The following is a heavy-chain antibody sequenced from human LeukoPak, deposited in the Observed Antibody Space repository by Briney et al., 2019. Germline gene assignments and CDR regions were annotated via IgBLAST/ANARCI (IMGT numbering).Heavy chain of an antibody. D-gene: IGHD6-19*01. V-gene: IGHV4-59*12. J-gene: IGHJ4*02. CDR3: ARERYSSGWYREFDY. CDR2: CFYSGST. CDR1: GGSITGYY. Sequence: SETLSLTCTVSGGSITGYYWSWIRQPPGKGLEWIGYCFYSGSTNYNPSLKSRVTISVDTSKNQFSLKLSSVTAADTAVYYCARERYSSGWYREFDYWGQGTLVTVSS.